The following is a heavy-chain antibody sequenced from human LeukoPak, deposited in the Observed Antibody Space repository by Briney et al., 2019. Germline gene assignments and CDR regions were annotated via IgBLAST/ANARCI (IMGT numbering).Heavy chain of an antibody. J-gene: IGHJ4*02. Sequence: SETLSLTCTVSGGSFSSYYWNWMRQPAGKGLEWIGRIYTSGSTNYNPSLKSLVTMSVDTSKNQFSLKLNSVTAADTAVYYCARAGDSTSALDYWGQGTLVTVSS. CDR1: GGSFSSYY. D-gene: IGHD6-13*01. V-gene: IGHV4-4*07. CDR3: ARAGDSTSALDY. CDR2: IYTSGST.